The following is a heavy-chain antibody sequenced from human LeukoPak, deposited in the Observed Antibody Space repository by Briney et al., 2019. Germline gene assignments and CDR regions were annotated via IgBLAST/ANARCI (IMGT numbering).Heavy chain of an antibody. J-gene: IGHJ5*02. Sequence: GGSLRLSCAASGFTFSSYAMSWVRQAPGKGLEWVSAISGSGGSTYYADSVKGRFTISRDNSKNTLYLQMNSLRAEDTAVYYCAGPQTFTVVTPNRWFDPWGQGTLVTVSS. CDR2: ISGSGGST. CDR3: AGPQTFTVVTPNRWFDP. CDR1: GFTFSSYA. D-gene: IGHD4-23*01. V-gene: IGHV3-23*01.